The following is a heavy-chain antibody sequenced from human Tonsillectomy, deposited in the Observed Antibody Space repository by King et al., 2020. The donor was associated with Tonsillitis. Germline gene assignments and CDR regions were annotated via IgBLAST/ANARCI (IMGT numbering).Heavy chain of an antibody. CDR1: GLTFSNYW. CDR2: INQDGTEK. V-gene: IGHV3-7*01. J-gene: IGHJ1*01. Sequence: VQLVESGGGLVQPGGSLRLSCVPSGLTFSNYWMSWVRQAPGKGLEWVANINQDGTEKNYVDSVKGRFTISRDNAKDSLYLQMNSLRVEDTAVYYCVKAPPPPQYFQHWGQGTLITVSS. CDR3: VKAPPPPQYFQH.